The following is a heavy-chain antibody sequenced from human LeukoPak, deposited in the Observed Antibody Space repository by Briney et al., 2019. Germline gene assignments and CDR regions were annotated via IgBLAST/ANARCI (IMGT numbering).Heavy chain of an antibody. V-gene: IGHV4-39*07. J-gene: IGHJ3*02. CDR2: LYYSGST. CDR1: GGSISSSSYY. CDR3: ARTNPGYSGSYSAYAFDI. D-gene: IGHD1-26*01. Sequence: SETLSLTCTVSGGSISSSSYYWGWIRQPPGKGLEWIGNLYYSGSTYYNPSLKGRVTISVDTSKNQFSLKLSSVSAADTAVYYCARTNPGYSGSYSAYAFDIWGQGTMVTVSS.